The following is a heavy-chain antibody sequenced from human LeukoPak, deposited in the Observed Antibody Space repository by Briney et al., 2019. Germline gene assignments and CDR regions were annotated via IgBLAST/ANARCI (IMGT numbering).Heavy chain of an antibody. CDR2: IYHTGST. CDR1: GGSVSDYY. D-gene: IGHD7-27*01. V-gene: IGHV4-59*02. J-gene: IGHJ4*02. CDR3: ASRKLGNDY. Sequence: SETLSLTCTISGGSVSDYYWSWIRQPPGKGLEWIGYIYHTGSTSYSPSLKSRVTISADTSQNQFSLKLSSVTAADTAVYYCASRKLGNDYWGQGTLVTVSS.